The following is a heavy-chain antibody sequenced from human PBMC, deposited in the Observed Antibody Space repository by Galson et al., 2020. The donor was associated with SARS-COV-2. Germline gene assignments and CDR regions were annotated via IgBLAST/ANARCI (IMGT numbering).Heavy chain of an antibody. CDR1: GGSMTNYY. J-gene: IGHJ4*02. D-gene: IGHD1-26*01. V-gene: IGHV4-59*01. CDR2: IYNRGTT. Sequence: ASETLSLTCTVSGGSMTNYYWSWIRQPPGKGLEWIGYIYNRGTTNSNPSLKSRVIISVDTSQNQVSLRLTSVTAADTAFYYCARAAFRSGYFDYWGQGTLVSVSS. CDR3: ARAAFRSGYFDY.